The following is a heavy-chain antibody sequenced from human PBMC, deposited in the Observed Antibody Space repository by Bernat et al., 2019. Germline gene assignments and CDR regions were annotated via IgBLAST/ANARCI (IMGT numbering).Heavy chain of an antibody. CDR1: GFTFSSYS. Sequence: EVQLVESGGGLVKPGGSLRLSCAASGFTFSSYSMNWVRQAPGKGLEWVSSISSSSSYIYYADSVKGRFTISRDNAKNSLYLQMNSLRAEDTAVYYCAREYYDFAAVVGYYYYMDVWGKGTTVTVSS. J-gene: IGHJ6*03. V-gene: IGHV3-21*01. D-gene: IGHD3-3*01. CDR2: ISSSSSYI. CDR3: AREYYDFAAVVGYYYYMDV.